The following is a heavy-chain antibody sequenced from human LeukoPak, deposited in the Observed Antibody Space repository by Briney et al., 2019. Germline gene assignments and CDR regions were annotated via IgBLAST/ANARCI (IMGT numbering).Heavy chain of an antibody. CDR2: INHSGST. V-gene: IGHV4-34*01. J-gene: IGHJ4*02. CDR3: ARGPPTRFDY. CDR1: GASINKYY. Sequence: SETLSLTCTVSGASINKYYWNWVRQPPGKGLEWIGEINHSGSTNYNPSLKSRVTISVDTSKNQFSLKLSSVTAADTAVYYCARGPPTRFDYWGQGTLVTVSS.